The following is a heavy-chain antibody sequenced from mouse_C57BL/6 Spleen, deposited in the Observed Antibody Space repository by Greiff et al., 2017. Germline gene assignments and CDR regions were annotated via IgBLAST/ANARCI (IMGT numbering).Heavy chain of an antibody. V-gene: IGHV1-5*01. CDR2: IYPGNSDT. CDR3: TRKALGSSSFNY. Sequence: VQLQQSGTVLARPGASVKMSCKTSGYTFTSYWMHWVKQRPGQGLEWIGAIYPGNSDTSYNQKFKGKAKLTAVTSASTAYTELSSLTNEDSAVYYCTRKALGSSSFNYWGQGTTLTVSS. CDR1: GYTFTSYW. D-gene: IGHD1-1*01. J-gene: IGHJ2*01.